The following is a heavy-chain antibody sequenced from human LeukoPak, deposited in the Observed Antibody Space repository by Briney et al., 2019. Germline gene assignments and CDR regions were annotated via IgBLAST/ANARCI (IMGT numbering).Heavy chain of an antibody. J-gene: IGHJ4*02. V-gene: IGHV3-21*01. CDR3: ARDRRYYDNSGYYSFDY. CDR1: GFTFSDYS. D-gene: IGHD3-22*01. Sequence: PGGSLRLSCAASGFTFSDYSMNWVRQAPGKGLEWVSSICSSSTYIYYADSLKGRFTISRDNAKHSLYLQMNCLRAEDTAVYYCARDRRYYDNSGYYSFDYWGQGTLVTVSS. CDR2: ICSSSTYI.